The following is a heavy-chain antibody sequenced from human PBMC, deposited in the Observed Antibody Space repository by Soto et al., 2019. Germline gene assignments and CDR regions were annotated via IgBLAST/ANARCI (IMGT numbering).Heavy chain of an antibody. V-gene: IGHV3-21*01. CDR3: ARDNLAFQGAFDL. CDR2: ITGTSAFT. Sequence: KTGGSLRLSCAASGFAFSDFQFNWVRQSPGGGLEWLSSITGTSAFTEYAESIEGRFTISRDNPNKLLFLHMDNLRPEDTAVYYCARDNLAFQGAFDLWGQGILVTVSS. D-gene: IGHD3-16*01. J-gene: IGHJ4*02. CDR1: GFAFSDFQ.